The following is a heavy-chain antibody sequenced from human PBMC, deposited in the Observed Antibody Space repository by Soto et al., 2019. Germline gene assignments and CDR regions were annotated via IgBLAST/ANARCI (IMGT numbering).Heavy chain of an antibody. CDR1: GGTFSSYT. CDR3: ARERSDIVVVPAAIPYYYYYMDV. D-gene: IGHD2-2*02. Sequence: QVQLVQSGAEVKKPGSSVKVSCKASGGTFSSYTISWVRQAPGQGLEWMGRIIPILGIANYAQKFQGRVTITADKSPSTAYMELSSLRSEDTAVYYCARERSDIVVVPAAIPYYYYYMDVWGKGTTVTVSS. V-gene: IGHV1-69*08. J-gene: IGHJ6*03. CDR2: IIPILGIA.